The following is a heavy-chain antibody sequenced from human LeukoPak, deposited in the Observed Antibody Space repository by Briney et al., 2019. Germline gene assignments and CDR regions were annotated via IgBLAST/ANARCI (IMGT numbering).Heavy chain of an antibody. J-gene: IGHJ4*02. Sequence: SETLSLTCTVSGGSISSGDYYWRWIRQPPGKGLEWIGYIYHSGSTYYNPSLKSRVTISVDTSKNQFSLKLSSVTAADTAVYYCARGPDNSGYYYFDYWGQGTLVTVSS. CDR1: GGSISSGDYY. D-gene: IGHD3-22*01. V-gene: IGHV4-30-4*01. CDR3: ARGPDNSGYYYFDY. CDR2: IYHSGST.